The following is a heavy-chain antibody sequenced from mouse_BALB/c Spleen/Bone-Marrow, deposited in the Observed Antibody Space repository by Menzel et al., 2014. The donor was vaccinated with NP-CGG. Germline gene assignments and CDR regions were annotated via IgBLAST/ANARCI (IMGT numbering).Heavy chain of an antibody. CDR1: GFTFSDYY. CDR3: ARGGQLGAMDY. V-gene: IGHV5-4*02. Sequence: DVKLVESGGGLVKPGGSLKLSCAASGFTFSDYYMYWVRQTPEKRLEWVATISDGGSYTYYPDSVKGRFTISRDNAKNNLCLQMSSLKSEDTAMYYCARGGQLGAMDYWGQGTSVTVSS. CDR2: ISDGGSYT. D-gene: IGHD3-2*01. J-gene: IGHJ4*01.